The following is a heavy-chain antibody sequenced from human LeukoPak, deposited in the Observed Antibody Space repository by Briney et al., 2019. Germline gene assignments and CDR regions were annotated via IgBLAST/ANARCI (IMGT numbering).Heavy chain of an antibody. J-gene: IGHJ3*02. CDR1: GFTFSSYW. CDR3: ASNAYCGGDCYGGDAFDI. V-gene: IGHV3-7*01. CDR2: IKQDGSEK. D-gene: IGHD2-21*01. Sequence: GGSLRLSCAASGFTFSSYWMSWVRQAPGKGLEGVANIKQDGSEKYYVDSVKGRFTISRDNAKNSLYLQMNSLRAEDTAVYYCASNAYCGGDCYGGDAFDIWGQGTMVTVSS.